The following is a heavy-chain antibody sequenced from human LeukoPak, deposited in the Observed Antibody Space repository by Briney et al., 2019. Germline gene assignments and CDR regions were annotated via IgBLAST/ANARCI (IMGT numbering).Heavy chain of an antibody. Sequence: GGSLRLSCAASGFTFSGSTIHWVRQASGKGLEWVGRMRSKANSFVTTYTAPVQGRFTISRDDSKNTAYLQMNSLRTEDTALYYCTTDQFNSFDIWGQGTMVTVSS. CDR2: MRSKANSFVT. V-gene: IGHV3-73*01. D-gene: IGHD5-24*01. CDR3: TTDQFNSFDI. CDR1: GFTFSGST. J-gene: IGHJ3*02.